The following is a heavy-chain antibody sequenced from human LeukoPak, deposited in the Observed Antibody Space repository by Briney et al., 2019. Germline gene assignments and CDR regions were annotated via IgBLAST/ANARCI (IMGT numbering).Heavy chain of an antibody. V-gene: IGHV4-39*07. CDR1: GGSISSSGYY. CDR3: ARRDILTGWIDP. CDR2: LFYTGST. Sequence: SETLSLTCIVSGGSISSSGYYWGWIRQSPGKGMEWIASLFYTGSTHYNPSLKSRVTISVDTSKNQFSLKLSSVTAADTAVYYCARRDILTGWIDPWGQGTLVTVSS. D-gene: IGHD3-9*01. J-gene: IGHJ5*02.